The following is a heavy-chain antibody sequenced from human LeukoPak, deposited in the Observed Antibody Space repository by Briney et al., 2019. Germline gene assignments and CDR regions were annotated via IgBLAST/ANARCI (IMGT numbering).Heavy chain of an antibody. V-gene: IGHV3-23*01. CDR1: GFTFSDYY. Sequence: GGSLRLSCAASGFTFSDYYMSWVRQAPGKGLEWVSAISGDGGPTYYADSVKGRFTISRDNSKNTLYLQMNSLRAEDTAVYYCAKEGTSEYFFENWGQGTLVTVSS. CDR2: ISGDGGPT. D-gene: IGHD1-1*01. CDR3: AKEGTSEYFFEN. J-gene: IGHJ4*02.